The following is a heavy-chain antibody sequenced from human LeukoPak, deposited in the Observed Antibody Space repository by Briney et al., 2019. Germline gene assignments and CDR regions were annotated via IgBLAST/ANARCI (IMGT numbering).Heavy chain of an antibody. D-gene: IGHD4-17*01. Sequence: GGSLRLSCAASGFSFTTYWMGWVRQAPGKGLEGVANINQDESSQYYVDAVRGRFTISRDNAKNSLNLQMNSLRGEDTAVYFCARLGPVTKDHYCDYWGQGTLVTVSS. CDR1: GFSFTTYW. J-gene: IGHJ4*02. CDR3: ARLGPVTKDHYCDY. V-gene: IGHV3-7*01. CDR2: INQDESSQ.